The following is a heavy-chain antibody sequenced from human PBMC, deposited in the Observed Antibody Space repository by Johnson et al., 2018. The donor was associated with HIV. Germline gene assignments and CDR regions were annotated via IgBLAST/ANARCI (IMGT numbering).Heavy chain of an antibody. CDR1: GFTFSSYA. V-gene: IGHV3-64*01. CDR3: ASQIVVVTADDAFDI. Sequence: VQLVESGGGLVQPGGSLRLSCAASGFTFSSYAMHWVRQAPGKGLEYVSAISRNGGSTYYANSVKGRLTISRENSKNTLYLQMNSLGAEDTAVSYCASQIVVVTADDAFDIWGQGTMVTVSS. D-gene: IGHD2-21*02. J-gene: IGHJ3*02. CDR2: ISRNGGST.